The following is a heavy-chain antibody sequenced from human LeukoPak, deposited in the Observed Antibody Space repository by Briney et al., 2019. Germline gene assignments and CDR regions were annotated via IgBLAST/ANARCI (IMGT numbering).Heavy chain of an antibody. CDR2: ISYDGSNK. V-gene: IGHV3-30*04. J-gene: IGHJ4*02. CDR1: GFTFSSYA. Sequence: GGSLRLSCAASGFTFSSYAMHWVRQAPGKGLEWVAVISYDGSNKYYADSVKGRFTISRDDSKNTLYLQMNSLRAEDTAVYYCARAGYCSSTSCYSYYFDYWGQGTLVTVPS. CDR3: ARAGYCSSTSCYSYYFDY. D-gene: IGHD2-2*01.